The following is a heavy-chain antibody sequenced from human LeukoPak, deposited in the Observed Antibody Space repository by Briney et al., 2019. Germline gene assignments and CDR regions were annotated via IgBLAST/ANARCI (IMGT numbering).Heavy chain of an antibody. CDR2: ILGSGGST. CDR1: GFTFSNYA. Sequence: GASLRLSCAASGFTFSNYAMSWVRQAPGKGLEWVSAILGSGGSTYYADSVKGRFTVSRDNSKSTLYLQMNSLRAEDTALYYCAKWGDYDVLTGYYVPDYWGQGTLVSVSS. D-gene: IGHD3-9*01. V-gene: IGHV3-23*01. CDR3: AKWGDYDVLTGYYVPDY. J-gene: IGHJ4*02.